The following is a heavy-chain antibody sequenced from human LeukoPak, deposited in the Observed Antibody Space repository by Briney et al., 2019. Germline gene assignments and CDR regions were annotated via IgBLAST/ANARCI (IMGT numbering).Heavy chain of an antibody. CDR1: GFAFSGYG. D-gene: IGHD2-15*01. V-gene: IGHV3-21*01. CDR3: ARDSVTYSGYYYHYMDV. CDR2: ISSTGSDI. Sequence: GGSLRLSCAASGFAFSGYGLNWVRQTPGKGLEWLSSISSTGSDIHYADSVKGRFTISRDNAKNSGYLQMDSLRVEDTALYYCARDSVTYSGYYYHYMDVWGKGTTVTVSS. J-gene: IGHJ6*03.